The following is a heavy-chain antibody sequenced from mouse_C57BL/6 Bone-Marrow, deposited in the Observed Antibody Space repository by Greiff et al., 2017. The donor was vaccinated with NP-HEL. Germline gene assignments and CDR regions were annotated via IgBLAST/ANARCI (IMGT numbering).Heavy chain of an antibody. CDR2: IDPETGGT. J-gene: IGHJ2*01. V-gene: IGHV1-15*01. Sequence: VQLQQSGAELVRPGASVTLSCKASGYTFTDYEMHWVKQTHVHGLEWIGAIDPETGGTAYNQKFKGKAILTADKSSSTAYMELRSRTSEDSAVYYCTRYGYGSSYEDYWGQGTTLTVSS. CDR1: GYTFTDYE. CDR3: TRYGYGSSYEDY. D-gene: IGHD1-1*01.